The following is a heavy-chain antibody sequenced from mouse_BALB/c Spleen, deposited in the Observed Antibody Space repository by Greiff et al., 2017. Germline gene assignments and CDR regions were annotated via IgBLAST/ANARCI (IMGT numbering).Heavy chain of an antibody. CDR3: ASTYGNSYYYAMDY. Sequence: EVKLQESGPGLVKPSQSLSLTCTVTGYSITSDYAWNWIRQFPGNKLEWMGYISYSGSTSYNPSLKSRISITRDTSKNQFFLQLNSVTTEDTATYYCASTYGNSYYYAMDYWGQGTSVTVSS. CDR2: ISYSGST. CDR1: GYSITSDYA. J-gene: IGHJ4*01. D-gene: IGHD2-1*01. V-gene: IGHV3-2*02.